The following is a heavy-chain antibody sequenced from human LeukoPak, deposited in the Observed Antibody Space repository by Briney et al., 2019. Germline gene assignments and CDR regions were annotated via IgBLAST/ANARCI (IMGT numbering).Heavy chain of an antibody. V-gene: IGHV3-23*01. D-gene: IGHD3-9*01. J-gene: IGHJ4*02. CDR1: GFTFSSYA. Sequence: GGSLRLSCAASGFTFSSYAMSWVRQAPGKGLEWVSAISSSGHSTYYADSVKGRFTISRDNSKNTLYLQMNSLRAEDTAVYYCARGFGGYFDWLLYWDYWGQGTLVTVSS. CDR2: ISSSGHST. CDR3: ARGFGGYFDWLLYWDY.